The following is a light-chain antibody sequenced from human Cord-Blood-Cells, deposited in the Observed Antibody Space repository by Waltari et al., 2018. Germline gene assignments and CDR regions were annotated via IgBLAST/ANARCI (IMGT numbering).Light chain of an antibody. CDR2: RAS. Sequence: EIVMTQSPATLSVSPWERATLSCRASQRVSSNLAWYQQKPGQAPRLLIYRASTRATGIPASFSGSGSGTEFTLTISRLQSEDFAVYYCQQYNNWPPYTFGQGTKLEIK. CDR3: QQYNNWPPYT. V-gene: IGKV3-15*01. CDR1: QRVSSN. J-gene: IGKJ2*01.